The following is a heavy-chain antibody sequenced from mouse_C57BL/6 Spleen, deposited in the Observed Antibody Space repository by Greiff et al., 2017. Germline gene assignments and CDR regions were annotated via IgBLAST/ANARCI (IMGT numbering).Heavy chain of an antibody. V-gene: IGHV1-39*01. D-gene: IGHD3-2*02. Sequence: LVEPGASVKISCKASGYSFTDYNMNWVKQSNGKSLEWIGVINPNYGTTSYNQKFKGKATLTVDQSSSTAYMQLNSLTSEDSAVYYCARSRAQGAWFAYWGQGTLVTVSA. CDR3: ARSRAQGAWFAY. J-gene: IGHJ3*01. CDR1: GYSFTDYN. CDR2: INPNYGTT.